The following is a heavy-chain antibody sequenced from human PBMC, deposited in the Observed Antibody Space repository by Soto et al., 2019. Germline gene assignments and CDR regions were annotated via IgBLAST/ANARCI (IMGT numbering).Heavy chain of an antibody. Sequence: GGSLRLSCAASGFTLSSYAMHWVRQAPGKGLEWVAVISYDGSNKYYADSVKGRFTISRDNSKNTLDLQMNSLRAEDTAVFYCARDSFPTTTKGHGVYLYYGVDVWGQGATVTVSS. CDR1: GFTLSSYA. V-gene: IGHV3-30-3*01. CDR2: ISYDGSNK. CDR3: ARDSFPTTTKGHGVYLYYGVDV. J-gene: IGHJ6*02. D-gene: IGHD4-4*01.